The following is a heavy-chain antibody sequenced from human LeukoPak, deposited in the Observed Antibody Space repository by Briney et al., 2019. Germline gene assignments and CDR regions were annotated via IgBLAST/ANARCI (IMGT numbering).Heavy chain of an antibody. CDR2: ISYDGSNK. V-gene: IGHV3-30*03. CDR1: GFTFSSYG. D-gene: IGHD3/OR15-3a*01. Sequence: PGGSLRLSCAASGFTFSSYGMHWVRQAPGKGLEWVAVISYDGSNKYYAGSVKGRFTISRDNSKNTLYLQMNSLRAEDTAVYYCAMGTGLDAFDIWGQGTMVTVSS. CDR3: AMGTGLDAFDI. J-gene: IGHJ3*02.